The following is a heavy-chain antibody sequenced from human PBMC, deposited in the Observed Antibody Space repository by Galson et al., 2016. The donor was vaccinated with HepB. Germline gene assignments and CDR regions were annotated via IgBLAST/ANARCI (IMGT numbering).Heavy chain of an antibody. V-gene: IGHV3-30*18. D-gene: IGHD4-17*01. CDR3: AKVGDEYYFDY. Sequence: SLRLSCAASGFTFSSYGIHWVRQAPGKGLEWVAVISYDGSNKKYADSVKGRFTISRDNSKNTLYLQMTSLRAEDTAVYYCAKVGDEYYFDYWGQGTLVTVSS. CDR2: ISYDGSNK. CDR1: GFTFSSYG. J-gene: IGHJ4*02.